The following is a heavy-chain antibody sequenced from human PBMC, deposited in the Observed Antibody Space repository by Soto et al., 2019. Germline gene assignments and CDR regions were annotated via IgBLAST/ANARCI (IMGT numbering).Heavy chain of an antibody. D-gene: IGHD1-7*01. CDR3: ARLVPITGTTTDWFDP. CDR2: IIPIFGTA. V-gene: IGHV1-69*13. Sequence: GASVKVSCKASGGTFSSYAISWVRQAPGQGLEWMGGIIPIFGTANYAQKFQGRVTITADESTSTAYMELSSLRSEDTAVYYCARLVPITGTTTDWFDPWGQGTLVTVSS. CDR1: GGTFSSYA. J-gene: IGHJ5*02.